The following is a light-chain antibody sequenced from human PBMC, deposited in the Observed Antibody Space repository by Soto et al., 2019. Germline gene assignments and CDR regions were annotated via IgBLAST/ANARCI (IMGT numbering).Light chain of an antibody. V-gene: IGLV1-51*01. CDR2: DNN. CDR1: SSNIGNNY. Sequence: QSVLTQPPSVSAAPGQKVTISCSGSSSNIGNNYVSWYQQLPGTAPKLLIYDNNKRPSGIPDRFSGSKSGTSATLGITGLQTGDEADYYCGTWDSSLSAVLFGGGTKHTVL. J-gene: IGLJ2*01. CDR3: GTWDSSLSAVL.